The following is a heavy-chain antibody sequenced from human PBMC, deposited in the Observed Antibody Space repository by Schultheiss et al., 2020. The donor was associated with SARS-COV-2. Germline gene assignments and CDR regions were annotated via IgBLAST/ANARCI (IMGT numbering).Heavy chain of an antibody. J-gene: IGHJ4*02. Sequence: SVKVSCKASGYTFTSYGISWVRQAPGQGLEWMGGIIPIFGTANYAQKFQGRVTITADESTSTAYMELNSLRAEDTAVYYCARGLGGGWHYYFDYWGQGTLVTVSS. CDR1: GYTFTSYG. V-gene: IGHV1-69*13. CDR3: ARGLGGGWHYYFDY. CDR2: IIPIFGTA. D-gene: IGHD3-16*01.